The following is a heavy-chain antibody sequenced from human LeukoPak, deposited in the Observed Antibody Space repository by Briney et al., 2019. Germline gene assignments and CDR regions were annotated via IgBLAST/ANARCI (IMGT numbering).Heavy chain of an antibody. J-gene: IGHJ4*02. D-gene: IGHD3-22*01. Sequence: PSETLSLTCTVSGGSISSSSYYWGWIRQPPGKGLEWIGSIYYSGSTYYNPSLKSRVTISVDTSKNQFSLKLSSVTAADTAVYYCAREDDSSGGFDYWGQGTLVTVSS. V-gene: IGHV4-39*07. CDR2: IYYSGST. CDR3: AREDDSSGGFDY. CDR1: GGSISSSSYY.